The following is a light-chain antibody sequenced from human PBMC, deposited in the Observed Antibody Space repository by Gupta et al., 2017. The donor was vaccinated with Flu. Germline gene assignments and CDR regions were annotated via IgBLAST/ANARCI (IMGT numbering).Light chain of an antibody. CDR3: QSYDSSLSGGV. CDR2: GNS. J-gene: IGLJ3*02. V-gene: IGLV1-40*01. Sequence: VTISCTGSSSNIGAGYDVHWYQQLPGTAPKLLIDGNSNRPSGVPDRFSCSKSGTSASLAITVLQAEDEADDYCQSYDSSLSGGVFGGGTKLTVL. CDR1: SSNIGAGYD.